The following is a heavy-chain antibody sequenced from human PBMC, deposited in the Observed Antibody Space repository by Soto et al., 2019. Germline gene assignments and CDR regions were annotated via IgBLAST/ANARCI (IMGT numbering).Heavy chain of an antibody. J-gene: IGHJ6*02. V-gene: IGHV4-39*01. CDR1: GGSISSSSYF. D-gene: IGHD5-18*01. Sequence: SETLSLTCSVSGGSISSSSYFWGWIRQPPGKGLEWIGSIYYSGSTYYNQSLTSRVNVSVDTSKNQFSLKLSSVTAADTAVYYCACIFSGGYGYGFYYYGMDGWGQGTTVS. CDR3: ACIFSGGYGYGFYYYGMDG. CDR2: IYYSGST.